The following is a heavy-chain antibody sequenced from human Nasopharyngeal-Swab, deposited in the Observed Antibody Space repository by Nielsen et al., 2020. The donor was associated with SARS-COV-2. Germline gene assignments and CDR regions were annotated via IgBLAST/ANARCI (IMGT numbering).Heavy chain of an antibody. CDR2: IYYSGST. CDR1: GGSVSSGSYY. CDR3: ARGFDY. Sequence: SETLSLTCTVSGGSVSSGSYYWSWIRQPPGKGLEWIGYIYYSGSTNYNPSLKSRVTISVDTSKNQFSLKLSSVTAAGTAVYYCARGFDYWGQGTLVTVSS. V-gene: IGHV4-61*01. J-gene: IGHJ4*02.